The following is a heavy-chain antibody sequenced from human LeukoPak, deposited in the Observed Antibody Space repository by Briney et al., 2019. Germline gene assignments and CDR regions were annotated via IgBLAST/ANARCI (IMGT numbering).Heavy chain of an antibody. CDR2: IYYSGST. J-gene: IGHJ4*02. V-gene: IGHV4-59*12. CDR3: ARRDLWCGDPYFVY. D-gene: IGHD3-10*01. CDR1: GGSISSYY. Sequence: SETLSLTCTVSGGSISSYYWSWIRQPPGKGREWGGYIYYSGSTNYNPSLKSRVTISVDTSKNQFSLKLSSVTAADPAVYYRARRDLWCGDPYFVYWGQGTLVTVSS.